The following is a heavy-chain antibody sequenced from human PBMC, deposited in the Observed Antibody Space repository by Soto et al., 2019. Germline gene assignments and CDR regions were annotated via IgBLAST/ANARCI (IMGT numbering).Heavy chain of an antibody. J-gene: IGHJ3*02. D-gene: IGHD2-8*02. CDR1: GYTFTSYA. CDR3: ARVRILDRSAFDI. Sequence: GASVKVSCKASGYTFTSYAMHCVRQARGQRLEWMGWINAGNCNTKYSQKFQGRVTITRDTCASTAYMELSSLRSEDTAVYYCARVRILDRSAFDIWGQGTMVTVSS. CDR2: INAGNCNT. V-gene: IGHV1-3*01.